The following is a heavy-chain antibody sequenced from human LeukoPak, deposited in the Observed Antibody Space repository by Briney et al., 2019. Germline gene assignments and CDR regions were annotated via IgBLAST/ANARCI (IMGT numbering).Heavy chain of an antibody. V-gene: IGHV1-69*13. Sequence: SVKVSCKASGGTFSSYAISWVRQAPGQGLEWMGGIIPIFGTANYAQKFQGRVTITADESTSTAYMELSSLRSEDTAVYYCARDYYDSSGSSSWSQGTLVTVSS. D-gene: IGHD3-22*01. CDR2: IIPIFGTA. J-gene: IGHJ5*02. CDR1: GGTFSSYA. CDR3: ARDYYDSSGSSS.